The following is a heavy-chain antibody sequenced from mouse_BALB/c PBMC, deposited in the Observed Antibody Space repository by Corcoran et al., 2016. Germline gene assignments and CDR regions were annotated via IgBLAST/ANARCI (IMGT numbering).Heavy chain of an antibody. D-gene: IGHD2-3*01. CDR3: AREGGYYFFDY. J-gene: IGHJ2*01. CDR2: ISYDGSN. CDR1: GYSITSGYY. V-gene: IGHV3-6*02. Sequence: DVQLQESGPGLVKPSQSLSLTCSVTGYSITSGYYWNWIRKSPGNKLEGMGYISYDGSNNYNPSLKNRISITRDTSKNQFFLKLNSVTTEDTATYYCAREGGYYFFDYWGQGTTLTVSS.